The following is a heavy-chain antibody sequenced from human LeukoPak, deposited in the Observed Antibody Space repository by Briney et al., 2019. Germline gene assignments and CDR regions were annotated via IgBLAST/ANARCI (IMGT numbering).Heavy chain of an antibody. D-gene: IGHD3-22*01. CDR1: GFTFSSYG. Sequence: PGGSLRLSCAASGFTFSSYGMSWVRQAPGKGLEWVSVIYSGGRTYYGDSVKGRFTFSRDNSKNTLYLQMNSLRAEDTAVYYCARTPHYYDSSGYSYDAFDIWGQGTMVTVSS. CDR2: IYSGGRT. CDR3: ARTPHYYDSSGYSYDAFDI. J-gene: IGHJ3*02. V-gene: IGHV3-66*01.